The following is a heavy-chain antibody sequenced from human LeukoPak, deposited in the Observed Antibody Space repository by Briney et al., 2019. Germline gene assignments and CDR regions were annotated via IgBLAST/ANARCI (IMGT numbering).Heavy chain of an antibody. V-gene: IGHV3-15*01. Sequence: GGSLRLSCAASGFTFSNAWMSWVRQAPGKGLEWVGRIKSKTDGGTTDYAAPVKGRFTISRDDSKNTLYLQMNSLKTEDTAVYYCTIGVLLWFGELNYGMDVWGKGTTVTVSS. CDR2: IKSKTDGGTT. J-gene: IGHJ6*04. D-gene: IGHD3-10*01. CDR3: TIGVLLWFGELNYGMDV. CDR1: GFTFSNAW.